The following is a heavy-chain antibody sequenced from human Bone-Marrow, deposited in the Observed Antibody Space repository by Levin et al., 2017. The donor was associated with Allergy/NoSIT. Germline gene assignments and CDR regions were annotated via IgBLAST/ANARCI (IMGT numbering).Heavy chain of an antibody. J-gene: IGHJ4*02. Sequence: LSLTCAASGFTFSSPAMHWVRQAPGKGLEWVAVTSYDGSNKHYADSVKGRFTISRDNSKNTLYLEMNSLRAEDTAVYYCAKTGGGYVVSYFDYWGQGSLVTVSS. CDR1: GFTFSSPA. CDR3: AKTGGGYVVSYFDY. CDR2: TSYDGSNK. V-gene: IGHV3-30*18. D-gene: IGHD5-12*01.